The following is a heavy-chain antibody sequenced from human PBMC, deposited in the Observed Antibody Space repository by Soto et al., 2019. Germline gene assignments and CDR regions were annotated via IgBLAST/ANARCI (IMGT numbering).Heavy chain of an antibody. CDR2: VHFSGSI. CDR3: GRGGDAYKMGRH. CDR1: DDSLSSPVYY. Sequence: QVQLQESGPGLVKPSETLSLTCSVSDDSLSSPVYYWSWIRQSPGKGLEWIGYVHFSGSITDNPSLKSRVNISVDTAKKQLSLKVNSVTAADTAVYYCGRGGDAYKMGRHWGQGTLVTVSS. D-gene: IGHD3-10*01. V-gene: IGHV4-61*08. J-gene: IGHJ4*02.